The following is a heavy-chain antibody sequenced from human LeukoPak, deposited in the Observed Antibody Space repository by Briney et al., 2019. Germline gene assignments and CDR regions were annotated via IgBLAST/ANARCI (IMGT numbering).Heavy chain of an antibody. V-gene: IGHV3-9*03. J-gene: IGHJ4*02. Sequence: GGSLRLPCAASGFTFDDYAMHWVRQAPGKGLEWVSGISWNSAGIGYADSVKGRFTISRGNAKNSLYLQMNSLRPEDVALYYCARGMATGGRLDYWGQGTLVTVSS. CDR2: ISWNSAGI. CDR1: GFTFDDYA. D-gene: IGHD5-24*01. CDR3: ARGMATGGRLDY.